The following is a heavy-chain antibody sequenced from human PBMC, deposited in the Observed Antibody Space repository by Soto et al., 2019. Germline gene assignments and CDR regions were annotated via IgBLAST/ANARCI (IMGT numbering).Heavy chain of an antibody. CDR1: GYIFTNYD. V-gene: IGHV1-18*01. CDR3: ASGSVAGLTGYFQH. D-gene: IGHD6-19*01. J-gene: IGHJ1*01. CDR2: INPNNGNT. Sequence: ASVKVSCKASGYIFTNYDINWVRQAPGQGLEYMGWINPNNGNTNYAQKLQGRVTMTRDTSTNTAYMELKSLRSDDTAVYYCASGSVAGLTGYFQHWGQGTLVTVSS.